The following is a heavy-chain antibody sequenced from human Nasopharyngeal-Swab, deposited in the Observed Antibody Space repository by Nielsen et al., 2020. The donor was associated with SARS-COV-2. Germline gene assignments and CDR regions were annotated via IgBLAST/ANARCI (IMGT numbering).Heavy chain of an antibody. D-gene: IGHD6-19*01. CDR3: ARAREIGNQWLVPFDY. CDR2: IYYSGST. J-gene: IGHJ4*02. CDR1: GFTFSSYW. Sequence: SCAASGFTFSSYWMSWIRQPPGKGLEWIGYIYYSGSTNYNPSLKSRVTISVDTSKNQFSLKLSSVTAADTAVYYCARAREIGNQWLVPFDYWGQGTLVTVSS. V-gene: IGHV4-59*01.